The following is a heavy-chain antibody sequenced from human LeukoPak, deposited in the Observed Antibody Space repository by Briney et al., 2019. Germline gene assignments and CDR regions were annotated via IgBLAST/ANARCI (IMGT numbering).Heavy chain of an antibody. D-gene: IGHD5/OR15-5a*01. V-gene: IGHV3-21*04. CDR3: AKGVYSVFPDSRVLDY. CDR1: GFTFSSYS. J-gene: IGHJ4*02. CDR2: ISSSNSYI. Sequence: PGGSLRLSCAASGFTFSSYSMNWVRQAPGKGLEWVSSISSSNSYIYYADSVKGRFTISRDNSKNTLYLQMSSLSAEDTAVYYCAKGVYSVFPDSRVLDYWGQGTLVTVSS.